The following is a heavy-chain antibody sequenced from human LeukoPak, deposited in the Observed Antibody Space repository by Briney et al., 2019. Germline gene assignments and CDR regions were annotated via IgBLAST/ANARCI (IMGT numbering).Heavy chain of an antibody. Sequence: PSETLSLTCTVSGGSISSSSYYWGWIRQPPGKGLEWIGSIYYSGSTYYNPSLKSRVTISVDTSKNQFSLKLSSVTAADTAVYYCARSKASAYYYYMDVWGKGTTFTVSS. CDR1: GGSISSSSYY. V-gene: IGHV4-39*01. J-gene: IGHJ6*03. CDR3: ARSKASAYYYYMDV. CDR2: IYYSGST. D-gene: IGHD2-15*01.